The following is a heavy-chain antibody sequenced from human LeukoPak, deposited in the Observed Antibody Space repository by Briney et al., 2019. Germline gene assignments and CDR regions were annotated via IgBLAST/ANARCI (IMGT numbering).Heavy chain of an antibody. V-gene: IGHV3-30*18. CDR1: GFTFSSYG. D-gene: IGHD6-13*01. J-gene: IGHJ3*02. CDR2: ISYDGSNK. CDR3: AKVLYSSSWYGAFDI. Sequence: TGGSLRLSCAASGFTFSSYGMHWVRQAPGKGLEWVAIISYDGSNKYYADSVKGRFTISRDNSKNTLYLQLNSVGADDTAVYYCAKVLYSSSWYGAFDIWGQGTMVTVSS.